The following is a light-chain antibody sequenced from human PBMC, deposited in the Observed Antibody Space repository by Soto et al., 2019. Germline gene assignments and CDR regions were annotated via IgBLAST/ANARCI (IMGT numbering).Light chain of an antibody. J-gene: IGKJ1*01. CDR3: QQDGCKPLT. CDR2: GAS. Sequence: APGTLYSSPRNTPAHSCRPSQSFSSGHLAWYQQKPGQAPRLLIYGASSRATGTPDRFSGSGSGTDFTLTISRLEPEDFAVYYSQQDGCKPLTFGQGTKVDVK. CDR1: QSFSSGH. V-gene: IGKV3-20*01.